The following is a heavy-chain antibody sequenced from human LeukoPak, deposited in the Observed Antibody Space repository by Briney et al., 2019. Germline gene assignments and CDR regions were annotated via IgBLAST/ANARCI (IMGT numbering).Heavy chain of an antibody. V-gene: IGHV3-43*02. CDR3: AKEGYCGGDCYDFDY. J-gene: IGHJ4*02. Sequence: GGSLRLSCAASGFTFYDYAMHWVRQAPGKGLEWVSLISGDGGSTYYADSVKGRFTISRDNSKNSLYLQMNSLRTEDTALYYCAKEGYCGGDCYDFDYWGQGTLVTVSS. CDR2: ISGDGGST. CDR1: GFTFYDYA. D-gene: IGHD2-21*02.